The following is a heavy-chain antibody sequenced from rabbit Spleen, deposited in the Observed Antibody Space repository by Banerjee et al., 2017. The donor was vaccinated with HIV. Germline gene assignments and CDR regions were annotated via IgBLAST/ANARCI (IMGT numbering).Heavy chain of an antibody. CDR2: IYAGSSGST. V-gene: IGHV1S40*01. D-gene: IGHD4-2*01. CDR3: TRDAAGREDFNL. Sequence: QSLEESGGDLVKPGASLTLTCTASGFSFSGSYYMCWVRQALGKGLEWIACIYAGSSGSTYYASWAKGRFTISKTSSTTVTLQVTSLTAADTATYFCTRDAAGREDFNLWGQGTLVTVS. J-gene: IGHJ4*01. CDR1: GFSFSGSYY.